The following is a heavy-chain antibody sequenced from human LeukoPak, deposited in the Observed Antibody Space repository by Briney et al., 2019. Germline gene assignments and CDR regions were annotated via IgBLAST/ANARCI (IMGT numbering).Heavy chain of an antibody. CDR3: ARDGRAAAAHDAFDI. CDR2: IYHSGST. Sequence: SGTLSLTCTVSGGSISSGGYYWSWIRQPPGKGLEWIGYIYHSGSTNYNPSLKSRVTISVDKSKNQFSLKLSSVTAADTAVYYCARDGRAAAAHDAFDIWGQGTMVTVSS. J-gene: IGHJ3*02. V-gene: IGHV4-30-2*01. D-gene: IGHD6-13*01. CDR1: GGSISSGGYY.